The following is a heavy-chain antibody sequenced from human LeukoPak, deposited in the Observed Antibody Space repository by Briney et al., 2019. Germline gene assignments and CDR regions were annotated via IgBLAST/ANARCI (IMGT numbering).Heavy chain of an antibody. J-gene: IGHJ4*02. CDR3: AARSWPFDY. CDR2: INHSGST. V-gene: IGHV4-34*01. D-gene: IGHD3-10*01. Sequence: SETLSLTCAVYGGSFSGYYWSWIRQPPGKGLEWIGEINHSGSTNHNPSLKSRVTISVDTSKNQFSLKLSSVTAADTAVYYCAARSWPFDYWGQGTLVTVSS. CDR1: GGSFSGYY.